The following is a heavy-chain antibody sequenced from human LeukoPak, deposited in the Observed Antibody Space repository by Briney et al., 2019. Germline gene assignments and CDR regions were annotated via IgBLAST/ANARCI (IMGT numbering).Heavy chain of an antibody. CDR3: ARLNFRWPRYFDY. Sequence: PSETLSLTCTVSGGSISSSSYYWGWLRQPPGKGLEWIGSIYYSGSTYYNPSLKSRVTISVDTSKNQFSPKLSSVTAADTAVYYCARLNFRWPRYFDYWGQGTLVTVSS. V-gene: IGHV4-39*01. D-gene: IGHD2/OR15-2a*01. CDR2: IYYSGST. CDR1: GGSISSSSYY. J-gene: IGHJ4*02.